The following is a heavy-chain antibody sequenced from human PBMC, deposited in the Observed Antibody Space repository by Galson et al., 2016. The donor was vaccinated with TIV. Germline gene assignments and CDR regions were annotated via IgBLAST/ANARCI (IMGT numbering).Heavy chain of an antibody. CDR1: GGSLSSGGHY. J-gene: IGHJ6*03. CDR3: VRDRVEMVTTDFFYYYVDV. CDR2: IYQSGST. D-gene: IGHD5-24*01. Sequence: SETLSLTCSVSGGSLSSGGHYWSWIRQPPGRGLEWIGYIYQSGSTDYNPSLKSRVTISRDTSKNQLSLKLNSVTAADTAVYYCVRDRVEMVTTDFFYYYVDVWGKGTPVTVSS. V-gene: IGHV4-61*08.